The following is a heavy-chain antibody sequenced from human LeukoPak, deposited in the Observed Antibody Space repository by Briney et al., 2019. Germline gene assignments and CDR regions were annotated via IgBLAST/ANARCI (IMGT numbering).Heavy chain of an antibody. J-gene: IGHJ4*02. Sequence: GGSLRLSCAASGFTFSSYEMNWVRQAPGKGLEWVSYISSSGSTIYYADSVKGRFTISRDNAKNSLYLQMNSLRAEDTAVYYCAREQRVYYYDSSGYGYWGQGTLVTVSP. CDR1: GFTFSSYE. V-gene: IGHV3-48*03. CDR2: ISSSGSTI. CDR3: AREQRVYYYDSSGYGY. D-gene: IGHD3-22*01.